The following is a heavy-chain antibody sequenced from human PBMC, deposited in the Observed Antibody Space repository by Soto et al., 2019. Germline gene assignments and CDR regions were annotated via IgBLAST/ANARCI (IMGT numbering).Heavy chain of an antibody. V-gene: IGHV3-23*01. Sequence: GGSLRLSCAASGFTFSTDAMSWVRQAPGKGLEWVSTISGSGGNTYYADSVKGRFTISRDNSKNTLYLQMNSLRADDTAVYYYAKDPLHSGAPRWGRETLVTASS. J-gene: IGHJ4*02. CDR2: ISGSGGNT. CDR3: AKDPLHSGAPR. CDR1: GFTFSTDA. D-gene: IGHD2-15*01.